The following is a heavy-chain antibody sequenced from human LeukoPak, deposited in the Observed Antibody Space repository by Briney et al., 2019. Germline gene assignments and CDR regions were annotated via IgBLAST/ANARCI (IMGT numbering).Heavy chain of an antibody. CDR2: ISAYNGNT. Sequence: ASVKVSCKGSGYTFSSYGMSWVRQAPGQGLEWMGWISAYNGNTNYAQKDQGRVTKSTVTATSTAYKELMSLRSDDTGVYYCARGYYYDSSGFHSGGEFDYWGQGTLVTVSS. CDR3: ARGYYYDSSGFHSGGEFDY. CDR1: GYTFSSYG. J-gene: IGHJ4*02. D-gene: IGHD3-22*01. V-gene: IGHV1-18*01.